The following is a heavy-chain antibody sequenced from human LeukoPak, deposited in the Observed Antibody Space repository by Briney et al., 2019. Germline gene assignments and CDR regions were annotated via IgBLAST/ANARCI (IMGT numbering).Heavy chain of an antibody. CDR2: IKQDGSQE. D-gene: IGHD3-3*01. J-gene: IGHJ4*02. CDR1: RFTLSTYW. V-gene: IGHV3-7*01. CDR3: ARGVPYDSWSGPHYSDY. Sequence: GGSLRLSCAASRFTLSTYWMSWVRQAPGKGLEWVAHIKQDGSQEYYVDSVKGRFTISRDSAKNSLYLQMNSLRAEDTAVYYCARGVPYDSWSGPHYSDYWGQGTLVTASS.